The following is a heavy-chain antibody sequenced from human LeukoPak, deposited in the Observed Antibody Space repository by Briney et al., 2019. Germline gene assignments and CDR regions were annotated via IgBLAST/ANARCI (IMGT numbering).Heavy chain of an antibody. CDR1: GFTVSSNH. CDR3: ARDRSRGHFDY. CDR2: IYSGGST. D-gene: IGHD3-10*01. V-gene: IGHV3-53*01. Sequence: GGSLRLSCAASGFTVSSNHMSWVRQAPGKGLEWVSVIYSGGSTYYADSVKGRFTISRDNSKNTLYLQMNSLRAEDTAVYYCARDRSRGHFDYWGQGTLVTVSS. J-gene: IGHJ4*02.